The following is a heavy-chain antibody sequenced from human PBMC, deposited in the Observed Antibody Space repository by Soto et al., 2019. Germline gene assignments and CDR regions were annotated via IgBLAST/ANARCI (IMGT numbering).Heavy chain of an antibody. CDR1: GGTFSNST. CDR2: IIPVLNIT. CDR3: AKAPPASAPFRF. V-gene: IGHV1-69*02. Sequence: QVQLVQSGTEMMRPGSSVKVSCETSGGTFSNSTFNWVRQAPGQGLEWMGWIIPVLNITNYAQKFQGRINIAADKSTSTAYLELSSLRSEDTAIYFCAKAPPASAPFRFWGQGTLVTVSS. J-gene: IGHJ4*02. D-gene: IGHD3-3*01.